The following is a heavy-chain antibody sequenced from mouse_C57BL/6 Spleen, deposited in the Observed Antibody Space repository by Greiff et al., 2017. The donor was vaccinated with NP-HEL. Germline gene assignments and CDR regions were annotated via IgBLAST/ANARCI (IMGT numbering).Heavy chain of an antibody. CDR3: ARDLRSYDGSSGDAMDY. CDR2: ISDGGSYT. J-gene: IGHJ4*01. Sequence: EVQLVESGGGLVKPGGSLKLSCAASGFTFSSYAMSWVRQTPEKRLEWVATISDGGSYTYYPDNVKGRFTISRDNAKNNLYLQMSHLKSEDTAMYYCARDLRSYDGSSGDAMDYWGQGTSVTVSS. CDR1: GFTFSSYA. V-gene: IGHV5-4*01. D-gene: IGHD1-1*01.